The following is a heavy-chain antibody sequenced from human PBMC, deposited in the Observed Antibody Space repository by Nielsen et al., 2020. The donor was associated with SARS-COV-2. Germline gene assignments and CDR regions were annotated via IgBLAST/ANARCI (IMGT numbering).Heavy chain of an antibody. V-gene: IGHV3-48*01. CDR3: ARRREADYGDYVNYFDY. Sequence: GESLKISCAASGFTFSSYSMNWVRQAPGKGLEWVSYISSSSSTIYYADSVKGRFTISRDNAKNSLYLQMNSLRAEDTAVYYCARRREADYGDYVNYFDYWGQGTLVTVSS. J-gene: IGHJ4*02. CDR2: ISSSSSTI. CDR1: GFTFSSYS. D-gene: IGHD4-17*01.